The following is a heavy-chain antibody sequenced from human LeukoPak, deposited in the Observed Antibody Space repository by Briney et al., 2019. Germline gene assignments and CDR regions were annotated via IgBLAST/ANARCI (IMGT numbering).Heavy chain of an antibody. CDR3: ARELVY. CDR1: GFTFSTYS. D-gene: IGHD6-6*01. J-gene: IGHJ4*02. Sequence: PGGSLRLSCAASGFTFSTYSMNWVRQAPGKGLEWVSSISSSSIYIYYADSVKGRFTISRDNAKHLLYLQMSSLRAEDTAVYYCARELVYWGQGTLVTVSS. V-gene: IGHV3-21*01. CDR2: ISSSSIYI.